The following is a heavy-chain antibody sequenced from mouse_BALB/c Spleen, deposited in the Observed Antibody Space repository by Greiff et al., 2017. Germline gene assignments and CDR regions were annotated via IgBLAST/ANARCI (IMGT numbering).Heavy chain of an antibody. CDR3: ARRGIYYGYDEDY. D-gene: IGHD2-2*01. CDR2: INPSNGRT. J-gene: IGHJ2*01. Sequence: VQLQQPGADLVKPGASVKLSCKASGYTFTSYWMHWVKQRPGQGLEWIGEINPSNGRTNYNEKFKSKATLTVDKSSSTAYMQLSSLTSEDSAVYYCARRGIYYGYDEDYWGQGTTLTVSS. CDR1: GYTFTSYW. V-gene: IGHV1S81*02.